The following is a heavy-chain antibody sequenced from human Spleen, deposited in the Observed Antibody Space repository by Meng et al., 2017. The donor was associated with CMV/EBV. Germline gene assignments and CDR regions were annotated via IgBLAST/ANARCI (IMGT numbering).Heavy chain of an antibody. J-gene: IGHJ4*02. CDR2: IRYDGSNK. D-gene: IGHD6-19*01. V-gene: IGHV3-30*02. CDR1: GFTFSSYG. CDR3: AKELGSSGWAGLFDY. Sequence: GESLKISCAASGFTFSSYGMHWVRQAPGKGLEWVAFIRYDGSNKYYADSVKGRFTISRDNSKNTLYLQMNSLRAEDTAVYYCAKELGSSGWAGLFDYWGLGTLVTVSS.